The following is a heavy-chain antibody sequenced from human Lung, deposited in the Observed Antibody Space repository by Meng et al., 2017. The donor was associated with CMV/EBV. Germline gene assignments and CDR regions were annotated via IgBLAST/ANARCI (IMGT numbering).Heavy chain of an antibody. J-gene: IGHJ4*02. D-gene: IGHD3-10*01. V-gene: IGHV1-18*01. CDR1: GYTFIAYA. Sequence: ASVXVSCKASGYTFIAYAFSWVRQAPRQGHEWMGWISTYNGNTNYAQKVQGRVTMTTDTSTSTAYMELRSLRSDDTAVYDCARSDMIRGVVVLDYWGQGTLVTVSS. CDR2: ISTYNGNT. CDR3: ARSDMIRGVVVLDY.